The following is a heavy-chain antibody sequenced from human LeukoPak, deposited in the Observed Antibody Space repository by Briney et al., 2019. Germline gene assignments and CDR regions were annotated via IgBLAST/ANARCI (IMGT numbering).Heavy chain of an antibody. J-gene: IGHJ3*02. CDR1: GGSISSGSYY. D-gene: IGHD6-13*01. CDR3: ARRIAAAGRNAFDI. CDR2: IYTSGST. Sequence: SETLSLTCTVSGGSISSGSYYWSWIRQPAGKGLEWIGRIYTSGSTNYNPSLKSRVTMSVDTSKNQFSLKLSSVTATDTAVYYCARRIAAAGRNAFDIWGQGTMVTVSS. V-gene: IGHV4-61*02.